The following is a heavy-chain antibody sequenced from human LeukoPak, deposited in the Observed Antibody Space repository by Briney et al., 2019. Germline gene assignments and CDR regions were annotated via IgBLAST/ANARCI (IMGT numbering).Heavy chain of an antibody. CDR1: GFTFSSYS. V-gene: IGHV3-21*01. CDR2: ISSSSSYI. CDR3: AKDLAFVDRSWFDP. J-gene: IGHJ5*02. Sequence: NPGGSLRLSCAASGFTFSSYSMNWVRQAPGKGLEWVSSISSSSSYIYYADSVKGRFTISRDNAKNSLYLQMNSLRAEDTAVYYCAKDLAFVDRSWFDPWGQGTLVTVSS. D-gene: IGHD3-10*01.